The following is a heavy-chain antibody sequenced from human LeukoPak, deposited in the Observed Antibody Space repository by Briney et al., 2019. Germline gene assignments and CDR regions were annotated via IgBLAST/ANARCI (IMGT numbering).Heavy chain of an antibody. CDR1: GGTFSSYA. J-gene: IGHJ4*02. CDR3: ARESSGTYYYDSSGYYPLDY. V-gene: IGHV1-69*04. CDR2: IIPILGIA. D-gene: IGHD3-22*01. Sequence: ASVKVSCKASGGTFSSYAISWVRQAPGQGLEWMGRIIPILGIANYAQKFQGRATITADKSTSTAYMELSSLRSEDTAVYYCARESSGTYYYDSSGYYPLDYWGQGTLVTVSS.